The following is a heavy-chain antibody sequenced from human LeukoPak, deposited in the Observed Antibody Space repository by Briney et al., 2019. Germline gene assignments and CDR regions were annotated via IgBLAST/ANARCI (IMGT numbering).Heavy chain of an antibody. D-gene: IGHD1-26*01. Sequence: GGTLRLSCAASGFTFSSYGMSWVRQAPGKGLEWVSGISGSGGSTYYADSVKGRFTISRDNSKNTLYLQMNSLRVEDTAVYYCAKEWELLQDYWGQGTLVTVPS. CDR3: AKEWELLQDY. CDR1: GFTFSSYG. CDR2: ISGSGGST. V-gene: IGHV3-23*01. J-gene: IGHJ4*02.